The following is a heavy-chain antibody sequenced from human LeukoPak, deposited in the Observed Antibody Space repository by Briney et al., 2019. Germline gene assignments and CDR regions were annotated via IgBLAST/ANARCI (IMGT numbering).Heavy chain of an antibody. Sequence: SETLSLTCTVSGGSISSSSYYWGWIRQPPGKGLEWIGSIYYSGSTYYNPSLKSRVTISVDTSKNQFSLKLSSVTAADTAVYYCARRDIVATTRPFDYWGQGTLVTVSS. D-gene: IGHD5-12*01. CDR2: IYYSGST. J-gene: IGHJ4*02. CDR3: ARRDIVATTRPFDY. CDR1: GGSISSSSYY. V-gene: IGHV4-39*07.